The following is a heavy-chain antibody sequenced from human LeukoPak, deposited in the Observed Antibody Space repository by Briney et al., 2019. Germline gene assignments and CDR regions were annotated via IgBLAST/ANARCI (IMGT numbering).Heavy chain of an antibody. CDR1: GGSISSYY. D-gene: IGHD3-22*01. CDR2: IYTSGST. CDR3: ARDHDSSGYYLLDY. Sequence: SETLSLTCTVSGGSISSYYWSWIRQPAGKGLEWIGRIYTSGSTNYNPSLKRRVTMSVDTSKNQFSLKLSSVTAADTAVYYCARDHDSSGYYLLDYWGQGTLVTVSS. V-gene: IGHV4-4*07. J-gene: IGHJ4*02.